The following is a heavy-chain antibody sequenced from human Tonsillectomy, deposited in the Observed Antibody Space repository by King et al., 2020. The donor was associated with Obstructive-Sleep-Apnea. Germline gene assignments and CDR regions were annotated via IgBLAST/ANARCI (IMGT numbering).Heavy chain of an antibody. CDR3: ARDAYDLDY. J-gene: IGHJ4*02. D-gene: IGHD4-17*01. Sequence: VQLVESGGGLVKPGGSLRLSCAASGFIFGDYYMTWIRQAPGKGLEWVSYISSTSVYTNYADSVKGRFTISRDNAENSLYLQINSLRAEDTAVYYCARDAYDLDYWGQGTLVIVSS. CDR1: GFIFGDYY. V-gene: IGHV3-11*06. CDR2: ISSTSVYT.